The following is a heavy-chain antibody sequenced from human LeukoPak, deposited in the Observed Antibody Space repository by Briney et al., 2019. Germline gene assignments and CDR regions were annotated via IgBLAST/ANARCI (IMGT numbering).Heavy chain of an antibody. J-gene: IGHJ4*02. D-gene: IGHD2-15*01. Sequence: GGSLRLSCAASGFTFSSYAMSWVRQAPGKGLEWVSAISGSGGSTYYADSVKGRFTISRDNSKNTLYLQMNSLRAEDTAVYYCATNPLYCSGGSCYQFDYWGQGIPVTVSS. V-gene: IGHV3-23*01. CDR1: GFTFSSYA. CDR2: ISGSGGST. CDR3: ATNPLYCSGGSCYQFDY.